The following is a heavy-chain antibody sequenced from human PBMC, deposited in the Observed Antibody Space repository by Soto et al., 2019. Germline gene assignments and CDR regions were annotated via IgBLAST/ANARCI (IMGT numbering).Heavy chain of an antibody. CDR1: GGSISSSSYY. CDR2: IYYSGST. Sequence: SETLSLTCTVSGGSISSSSYYWGWIRQPPGKGLEWIGSIYYSGSTYYNPSLKSRVTISVDTSKNQFSLKLSSVTAADTAVYYCASPNPLYYDFWSDPRGFAFDIWGQGTMVT. CDR3: ASPNPLYYDFWSDPRGFAFDI. V-gene: IGHV4-39*01. D-gene: IGHD3-3*01. J-gene: IGHJ3*02.